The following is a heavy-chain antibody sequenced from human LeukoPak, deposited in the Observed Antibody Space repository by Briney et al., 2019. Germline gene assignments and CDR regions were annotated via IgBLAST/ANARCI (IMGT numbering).Heavy chain of an antibody. CDR1: GFTVSSNY. D-gene: IGHD4-23*01. Sequence: GGSLRLSCAASGFTVSSNYMSWVRQAPGKGLEWVSVIYSGGSTYYADSVKGRFTISRDNSKNTLYLQMNSLRAEDTAVYYCARDSTPPYGGNSDYWGQGTLVTVSS. V-gene: IGHV3-66*01. J-gene: IGHJ4*02. CDR3: ARDSTPPYGGNSDY. CDR2: IYSGGST.